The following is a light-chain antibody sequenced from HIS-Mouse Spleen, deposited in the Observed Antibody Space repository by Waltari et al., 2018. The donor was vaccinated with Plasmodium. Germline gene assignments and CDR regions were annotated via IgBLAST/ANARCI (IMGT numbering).Light chain of an antibody. V-gene: IGLV2-8*01. J-gene: IGLJ2*01. CDR2: EVS. CDR1: SSDVGGYNY. Sequence: QSALTQPPSASGSPGQSVTISCTGTSSDVGGYNYVSWYQQHPGKAPKLMIYEVSKRRSGVLDRFSGSKTGNTASLTVSGLQAEDEADYYCSSYAGSNNLVFGGGTKLTVL. CDR3: SSYAGSNNLV.